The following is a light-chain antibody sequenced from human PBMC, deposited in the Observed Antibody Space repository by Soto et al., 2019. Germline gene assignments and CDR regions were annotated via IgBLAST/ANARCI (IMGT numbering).Light chain of an antibody. Sequence: QAVVTQPPSASGTPGQMITISCSGSSSNIGSNTVHWYQQLPGTAPKLLIYPSNQRPSGVPDRFAGSKSGTSASLAISGLPSEDEADYYCASWDISLNGPVFGGGTKLTVL. J-gene: IGLJ3*02. CDR3: ASWDISLNGPV. CDR2: PSN. CDR1: SSNIGSNT. V-gene: IGLV1-44*01.